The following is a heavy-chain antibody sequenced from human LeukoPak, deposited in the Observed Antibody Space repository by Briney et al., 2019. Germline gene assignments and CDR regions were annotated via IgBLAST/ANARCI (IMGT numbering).Heavy chain of an antibody. CDR2: IYYSGNT. Sequence: GSLRLSCAASGFTFSSYWMSWVRQAPGKGLEWVGSIYYSGNTYYNPSLKSRVTISLDTSTNHFSLKVSSVTAADTAVYYCARLFAVVTRFFDYWGQGTLVTVSS. J-gene: IGHJ4*02. CDR1: GFTFSSYW. V-gene: IGHV4-39*02. CDR3: ARLFAVVTRFFDY. D-gene: IGHD3-3*01.